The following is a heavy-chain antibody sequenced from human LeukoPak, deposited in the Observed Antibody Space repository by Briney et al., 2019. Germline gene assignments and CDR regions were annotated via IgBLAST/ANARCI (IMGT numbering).Heavy chain of an antibody. CDR3: ARDSMYSSRWLDY. V-gene: IGHV3-30*04. Sequence: GGSLRLSCAASGFTFSRHSMHWVRQAPGKGLEWVAVISYDGSKQYYADSVKGRLTISRDNSKTTVYLQVNSLRTEDTAVYYCARDSMYSSRWLDYWGQGTLVNVSS. CDR2: ISYDGSKQ. J-gene: IGHJ4*02. D-gene: IGHD6-13*01. CDR1: GFTFSRHS.